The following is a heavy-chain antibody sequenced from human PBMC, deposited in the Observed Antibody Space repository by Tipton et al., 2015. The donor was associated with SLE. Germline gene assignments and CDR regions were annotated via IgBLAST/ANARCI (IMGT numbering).Heavy chain of an antibody. Sequence: TLSLTCTVSGGSVSSGSYYWSWIRQPPGKGLEWIGEINHSGSTNYNPSLTSRVTISVDTSKNQFSLKLSSVTAADTAVYYCARLTGDFDYWGQGTLVTVSS. J-gene: IGHJ4*02. CDR2: INHSGST. D-gene: IGHD7-27*01. V-gene: IGHV4-61*01. CDR3: ARLTGDFDY. CDR1: GGSVSSGSYY.